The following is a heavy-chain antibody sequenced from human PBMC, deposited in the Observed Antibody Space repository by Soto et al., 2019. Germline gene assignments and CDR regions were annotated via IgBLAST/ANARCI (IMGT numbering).Heavy chain of an antibody. CDR2: INHSGST. Sequence: QVQLQQWGAGLLKPSETLSLTCAVYGGSFSGYYWSWIRQPPGKGLEWIGEINHSGSTNYNPSLKSRVTISVDTSKNQFSLKLSSVTAAVTAVYYCARGRRKIYYYCYYMDVWGKGTTVTVSS. CDR1: GGSFSGYY. J-gene: IGHJ6*03. CDR3: ARGRRKIYYYCYYMDV. V-gene: IGHV4-34*01.